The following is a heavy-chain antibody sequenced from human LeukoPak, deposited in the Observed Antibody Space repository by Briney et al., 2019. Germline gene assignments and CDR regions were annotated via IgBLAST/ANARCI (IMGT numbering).Heavy chain of an antibody. D-gene: IGHD3-22*01. CDR3: ARDRGYYYDRVYFDY. V-gene: IGHV1-69*13. Sequence: GASVKVSCKASGGTFSSYAISWVRQAPGQGLEWMGGIIPIFGTANYAQKFQGRVTITADESTSTAYMELSSLRSEDTAVYYRARDRGYYYDRVYFDYWGQGTLVTVSS. CDR1: GGTFSSYA. J-gene: IGHJ4*02. CDR2: IIPIFGTA.